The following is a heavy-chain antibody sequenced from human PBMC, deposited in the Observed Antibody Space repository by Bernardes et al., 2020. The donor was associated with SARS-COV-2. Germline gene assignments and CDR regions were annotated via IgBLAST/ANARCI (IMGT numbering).Heavy chain of an antibody. D-gene: IGHD3-22*01. V-gene: IGHV3-21*01. J-gene: IGHJ4*02. CDR3: ASPVLVMTTGGFRDY. CDR2: ISSSSSYI. Sequence: GGSLRLSCATSGFTFSSYSMNWVRQAPGKGLEWVSSISSSSSYIYYADSVKGRFTISRDNAKNSLYLQMNSLRAEDTAVYYCASPVLVMTTGGFRDYWGQGTLVTVSS. CDR1: GFTFSSYS.